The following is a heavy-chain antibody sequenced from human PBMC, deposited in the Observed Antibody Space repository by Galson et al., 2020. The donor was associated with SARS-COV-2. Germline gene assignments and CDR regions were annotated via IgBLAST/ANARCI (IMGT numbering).Heavy chain of an antibody. V-gene: IGHV3-23*01. CDR1: GFTFSSYA. D-gene: IGHD2-15*01. CDR2: LTGSGGTT. J-gene: IGHJ6*02. Sequence: GGSLRLSCTASGFTFSSYAMSWVRQAPGKGLEWVSALTGSGGTTYYADSVKGRFTISRDNSQNTAHLQMNSLRAEDTAVYYCAKDSGRDCSAITCSGAYSYYYGMDVWGQGTTVTVSS. CDR3: AKDSGRDCSAITCSGAYSYYYGMDV.